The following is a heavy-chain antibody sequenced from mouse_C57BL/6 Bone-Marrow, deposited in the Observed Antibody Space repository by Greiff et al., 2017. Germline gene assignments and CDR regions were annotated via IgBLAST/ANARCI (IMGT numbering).Heavy chain of an antibody. Sequence: VQGVESGPGLVAPSPCLSITCTVSGFSLTSYAISWVRQPPGKGLEWLGVIQPGGGTTYYSALYSSLGICTDDSSCRAFLIMISLQTDDTAGYYCAASNGYYYDMDYWGQGTTVTVSS. V-gene: IGHV2-9-1*01. CDR2: IQPGGGT. D-gene: IGHD2-5*01. J-gene: IGHJ4*01. CDR1: GFSLTSYA. CDR3: AASNGYYYDMDY.